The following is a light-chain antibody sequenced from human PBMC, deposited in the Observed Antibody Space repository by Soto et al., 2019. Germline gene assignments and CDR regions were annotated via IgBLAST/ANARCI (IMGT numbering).Light chain of an antibody. CDR3: QHRSNWPAT. Sequence: PGERATLSCRAGQRVNSYLAWYQQKPGQAPRLLIYEGSKRATGIPARFSGSGSGTDFTLTISSLEPEDFAVYYCQHRSNWPATFGQGTKVEI. CDR1: QRVNSY. CDR2: EGS. J-gene: IGKJ2*01. V-gene: IGKV3-11*01.